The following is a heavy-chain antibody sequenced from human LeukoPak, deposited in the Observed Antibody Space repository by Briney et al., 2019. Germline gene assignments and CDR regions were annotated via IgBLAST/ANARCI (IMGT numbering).Heavy chain of an antibody. CDR3: AREGKYYYDSSGAAAFDI. CDR1: GGSISSYY. D-gene: IGHD3-22*01. Sequence: SETLSLTCTVSGGSISSYYWSWIRQPPGKGLEWIGYIYYSGSTNYNPSLKSRVTISVDTSKNQFSLKLSSVTAADTAVYYCAREGKYYYDSSGAAAFDIWGQGTMVTVSS. V-gene: IGHV4-59*01. J-gene: IGHJ3*02. CDR2: IYYSGST.